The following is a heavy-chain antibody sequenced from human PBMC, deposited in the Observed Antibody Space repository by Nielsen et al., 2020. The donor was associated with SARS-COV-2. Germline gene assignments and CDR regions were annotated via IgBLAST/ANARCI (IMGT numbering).Heavy chain of an antibody. D-gene: IGHD3-10*01. Sequence: GESLKISCAVSGFTFSSYAMNWVRQAPGKGLEWVSSITSSGYYANYADSMNGRFTISRDNSKNTLYLQMNSLRAEDTAVYYCARDQEGYYGSGSYEGDDYYYYYGMDVWGQGTTVTVSS. J-gene: IGHJ6*02. CDR3: ARDQEGYYGSGSYEGDDYYYYYGMDV. CDR1: GFTFSSYA. V-gene: IGHV3-21*01. CDR2: ITSSGYYA.